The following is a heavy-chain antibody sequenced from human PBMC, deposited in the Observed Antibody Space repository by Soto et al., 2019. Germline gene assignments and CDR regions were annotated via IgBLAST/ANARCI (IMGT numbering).Heavy chain of an antibody. D-gene: IGHD1-26*01. CDR3: ARDLMGATRGGWSAFDI. Sequence: GGSLRLSCAASGFTFSSYAMHWVRQAPGKGLEWVAVISYDGSNKYYADSVKGRFTISRDNSKNTLYLQMNSLRAEDTAVYYCARDLMGATRGGWSAFDISGQGTMVTLSS. CDR2: ISYDGSNK. CDR1: GFTFSSYA. J-gene: IGHJ3*02. V-gene: IGHV3-30-3*01.